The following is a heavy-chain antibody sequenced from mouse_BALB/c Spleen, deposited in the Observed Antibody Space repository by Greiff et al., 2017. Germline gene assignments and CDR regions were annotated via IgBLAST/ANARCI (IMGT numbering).Heavy chain of an antibody. D-gene: IGHD1-2*01. J-gene: IGHJ4*01. CDR2: INSNGGST. Sequence: VHLVESGGGLVQPGGSLKLSCAASGFTFSSYGMSWVRQTPDKRLELVATINSNGGSTYYPDSVKGRFTISRDNAKNTLYLQMSSLKSEDTAMYYCARAPTLRLSMDYWGQGTSVTVSS. CDR1: GFTFSSYG. CDR3: ARAPTLRLSMDY. V-gene: IGHV5-6-3*01.